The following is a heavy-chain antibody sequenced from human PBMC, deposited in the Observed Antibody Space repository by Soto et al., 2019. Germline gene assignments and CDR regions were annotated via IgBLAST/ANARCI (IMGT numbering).Heavy chain of an antibody. CDR3: TPCRGDTAMAPGGWFDP. CDR2: IKSKTDGGTT. V-gene: IGHV3-15*07. Sequence: GGSLRLSCAASGFTFSNAWMNWVRQAPGKGLEWVGRIKSKTDGGTTDYAAPVKGRFTISRDDSKNTLYLQMNSLKTEDTAVYYCTPCRGDTAMAPGGWFDPWGQGTLVTVSS. J-gene: IGHJ5*02. CDR1: GFTFSNAW. D-gene: IGHD5-18*01.